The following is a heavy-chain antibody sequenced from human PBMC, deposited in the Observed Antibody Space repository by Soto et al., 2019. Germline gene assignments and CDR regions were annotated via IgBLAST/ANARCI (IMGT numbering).Heavy chain of an antibody. V-gene: IGHV3-15*07. Sequence: NPGGSLRLSCAASSFAFSNAWINWVRQAPGKGLQWVGRIKSKTDGGSADYAAPVKGRFAVSRDDSKNIVYLQMNSLKIEDTAVYYCTTDSRTTMPEVRFDYWGHGTLVTVSS. CDR2: IKSKTDGGSA. J-gene: IGHJ4*01. CDR1: SFAFSNAW. D-gene: IGHD3-10*01. CDR3: TTDSRTTMPEVRFDY.